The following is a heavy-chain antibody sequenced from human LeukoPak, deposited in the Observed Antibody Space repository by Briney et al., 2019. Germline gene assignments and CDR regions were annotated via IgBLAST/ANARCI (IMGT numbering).Heavy chain of an antibody. CDR3: AKPPTAWELLG. CDR2: ISYDGSNK. Sequence: GGSLRLSCEVSGFIFSSYAIHWFRKPPGKGLEWVATISYDGSNKDYADSVKGRFTISRDNSKNTLYLQMNSLRAEDTAVYYCAKPPTAWELLGWGQGTLVTVSS. J-gene: IGHJ4*02. D-gene: IGHD1-26*01. CDR1: GFIFSSYA. V-gene: IGHV3-30-3*02.